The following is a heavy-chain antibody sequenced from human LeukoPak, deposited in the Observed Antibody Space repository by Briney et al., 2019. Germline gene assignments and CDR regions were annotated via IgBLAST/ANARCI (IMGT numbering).Heavy chain of an antibody. CDR1: GFTFSSYG. CDR3: AKDHRGSSWVFDY. Sequence: GGSLRLSCAASGFTFSSYGMHWVRQAPGKGLEWVAFIRYDGSNKYYADSVKGRFTISRDNSKNTLYLQMNSLRAEDTAVYYCAKDHRGSSWVFDYWGQGTLVTVSS. J-gene: IGHJ4*02. CDR2: IRYDGSNK. V-gene: IGHV3-30*02. D-gene: IGHD6-6*01.